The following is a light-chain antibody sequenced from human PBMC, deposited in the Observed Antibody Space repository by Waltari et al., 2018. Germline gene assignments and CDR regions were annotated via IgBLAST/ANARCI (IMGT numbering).Light chain of an antibody. CDR3: LQVSSFPVT. V-gene: IGKV1-12*01. Sequence: DIQMTQSPSSVSASVGDRVTITCRASQYIGSWLAWYQQKPGKAPNLLIYTASSLESGVPSRFSGSGSGTDFTLTINSLRPEDFATYSCLQVSSFPVTFGGGTKVEV. CDR2: TAS. J-gene: IGKJ4*01. CDR1: QYIGSW.